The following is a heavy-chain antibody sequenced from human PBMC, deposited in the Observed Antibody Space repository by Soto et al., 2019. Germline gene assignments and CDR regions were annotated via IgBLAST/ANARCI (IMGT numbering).Heavy chain of an antibody. Sequence: GGSVILSCAASGFTFDDYAMHWVRQVPGKGLEWVSGINWNSGSIGYGDSVKGRFAISRDNAKNSLHLQMNSLSAEDTAFYYCVKDESINWYSGHFRHWGQGTLVTVSS. V-gene: IGHV3-9*01. CDR3: VKDESINWYSGHFRH. CDR2: INWNSGSI. D-gene: IGHD6-13*01. J-gene: IGHJ1*01. CDR1: GFTFDDYA.